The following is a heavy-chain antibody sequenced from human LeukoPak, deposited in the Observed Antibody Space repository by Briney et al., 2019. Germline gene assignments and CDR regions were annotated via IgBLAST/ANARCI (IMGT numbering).Heavy chain of an antibody. V-gene: IGHV4-30-4*08. CDR3: ASTNCSSASCYGANWFDP. D-gene: IGHD2-2*01. CDR1: GASISSGDYY. CDR2: INYSGST. Sequence: PSQTLSLTCSVYGASISSGDYYWSWIRQPPGKGLEWIGYINYSGSTFHYNPSLESRVTISVDTSKNQFSLRLTSVTAADTAVYYCASTNCSSASCYGANWFDPWGQGTLVTVSS. J-gene: IGHJ5*02.